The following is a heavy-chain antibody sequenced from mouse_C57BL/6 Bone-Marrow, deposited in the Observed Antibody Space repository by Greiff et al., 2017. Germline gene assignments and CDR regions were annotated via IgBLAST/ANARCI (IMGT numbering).Heavy chain of an antibody. CDR2: IDPNSGGT. D-gene: IGHD1-1*01. CDR1: GYTFTSYW. Sequence: QVQLQQPGAELVKPGASVKLSCKASGYTFTSYWMPWVKQRPGRGLEWIGRIDPNSGGTKYNEKFKSKATLTVDKPSRAAYMQLSSLTSEDSEVYYCARSFLITTVVVDDWGQGTTLTVSS. V-gene: IGHV1-72*01. J-gene: IGHJ2*01. CDR3: ARSFLITTVVVDD.